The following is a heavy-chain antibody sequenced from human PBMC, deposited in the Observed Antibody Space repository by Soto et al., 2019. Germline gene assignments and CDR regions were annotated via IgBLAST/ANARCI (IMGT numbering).Heavy chain of an antibody. CDR2: IIPYYNTL. V-gene: IGHV1-69*01. D-gene: IGHD6-13*01. Sequence: QAQVVQSGAEVRKPGSSVKLSCKASEGTFNSYAIAWVRQAPGPGLEWMGGIIPYYNTLNYGQKFQDRVTITADDSTNTVYMELSSLRSDDTAVYFCASGASRWDPYFFDSWAQGTLVTVSS. CDR3: ASGASRWDPYFFDS. CDR1: EGTFNSYA. J-gene: IGHJ4*02.